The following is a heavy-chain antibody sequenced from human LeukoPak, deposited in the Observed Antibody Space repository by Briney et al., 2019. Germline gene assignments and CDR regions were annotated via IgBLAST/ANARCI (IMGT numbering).Heavy chain of an antibody. J-gene: IGHJ4*02. D-gene: IGHD2-2*01. V-gene: IGHV4-34*01. CDR3: ASDCSSTSCYGSDY. CDR1: GGSISGPDDY. CDR2: INHSGGT. Sequence: SETLSLTCTVSGGSISGPDDYWSWIRQPPGKGLEWIGEINHSGGTNYNPSLKSRVTISVDTSKNQFSLKLSSVTAADTAVYYCASDCSSTSCYGSDYWGQGTLVTVSS.